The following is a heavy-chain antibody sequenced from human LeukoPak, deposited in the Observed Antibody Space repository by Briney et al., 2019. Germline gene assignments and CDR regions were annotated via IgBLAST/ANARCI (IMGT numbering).Heavy chain of an antibody. D-gene: IGHD5-24*01. J-gene: IGHJ6*03. CDR3: ARVEMATIPNYFYYYMDV. CDR1: GGSFSGYY. V-gene: IGHV4-34*01. Sequence: SETLSLTCAAYGGSFSGYYWSWIRQPPGKGLEWIGEIEHGGSTVYNPSLESRVSMSVDTSKNQFSLRLTSVAAADTAVYYCARVEMATIPNYFYYYMDVWGKGTTVTVSS. CDR2: IEHGGST.